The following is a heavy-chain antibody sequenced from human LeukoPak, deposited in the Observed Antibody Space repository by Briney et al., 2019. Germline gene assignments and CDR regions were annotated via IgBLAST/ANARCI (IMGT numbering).Heavy chain of an antibody. CDR2: IYSGGAT. D-gene: IGHD3-22*01. J-gene: IGHJ4*02. CDR1: GFTVSSNF. Sequence: GGSLRLSCAVSGFTVSSNFMSWVRQAPGKGLEWLSVIYSGGATFYADSVKGRFTISRDSSKNILYLQMNSLRAEDTAVYYCARPLRSGYYLAFDYWGQGTRVTVSS. CDR3: ARPLRSGYYLAFDY. V-gene: IGHV3-53*01.